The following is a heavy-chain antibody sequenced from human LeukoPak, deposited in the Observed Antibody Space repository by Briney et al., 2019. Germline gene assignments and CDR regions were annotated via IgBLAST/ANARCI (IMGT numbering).Heavy chain of an antibody. V-gene: IGHV4-59*01. CDR2: IYYSGST. CDR1: GGSISSYY. J-gene: IGHJ6*02. D-gene: IGHD6-13*01. Sequence: SETLSLTCTVSGGSISSYYWSWIRQPPGKGLEWIGYIYYSGSTNYNPSLKSRVTISVDTSKNQFSLKLSSVTAADTAVYYCVRGLWGSSWYGINYGMDVWGQGTTVTVSS. CDR3: VRGLWGSSWYGINYGMDV.